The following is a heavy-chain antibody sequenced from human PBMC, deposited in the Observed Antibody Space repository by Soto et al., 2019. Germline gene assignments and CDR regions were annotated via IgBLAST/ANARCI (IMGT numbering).Heavy chain of an antibody. V-gene: IGHV1-46*01. Sequence: ASVKVSCKASGYTFTSYYMHWVRQAPGQGLEWIGIINPSGGSTSYAQNFQGRVAMTRDTSTSIVYMELSSLRSEDAAVYYCACVFLSXYHIWGYYYYWGQGSLVTVSS. CDR3: ACVFLSXYHIWGYYYY. CDR1: GYTFTSYY. CDR2: INPSGGST. J-gene: IGHJ4*02. D-gene: IGHD3-3*01.